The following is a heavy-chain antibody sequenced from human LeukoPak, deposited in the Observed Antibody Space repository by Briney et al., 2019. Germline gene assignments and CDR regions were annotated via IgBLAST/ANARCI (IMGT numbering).Heavy chain of an antibody. V-gene: IGHV1-69*13. J-gene: IGHJ4*02. CDR3: ARYGDCSSTSCDDY. Sequence: SVKVSCKASGGTFTSYAFSWGGQAPGQGLEGLGGIIPIFGTANYAQKFQGRVTITADESTSTAYMELSSLRSEDTAVYYCARYGDCSSTSCDDYWGQGTLVTVSS. D-gene: IGHD2-2*01. CDR1: GGTFTSYA. CDR2: IIPIFGTA.